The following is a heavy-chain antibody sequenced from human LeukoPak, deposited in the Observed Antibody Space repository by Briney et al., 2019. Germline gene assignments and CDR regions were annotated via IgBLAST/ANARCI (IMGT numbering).Heavy chain of an antibody. CDR2: IYSGGTT. CDR3: ARAQAATYGMDV. D-gene: IGHD6-25*01. CDR1: GLTVSSNY. Sequence: PGGSLRLSCAASGLTVSSNYMSWVRQAPGKGLEWVSVIYSGGTTYYADSVKGRFTISRDNSKNTLYLQINSLRAEDTAVYYCARAQAATYGMDVWGQGTTVTVSS. J-gene: IGHJ6*02. V-gene: IGHV3-53*01.